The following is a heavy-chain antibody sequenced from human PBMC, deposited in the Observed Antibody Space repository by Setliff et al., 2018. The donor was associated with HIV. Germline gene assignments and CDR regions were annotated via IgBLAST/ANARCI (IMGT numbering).Heavy chain of an antibody. CDR2: MNPNSGNT. V-gene: IGHV1-8*02. Sequence: ASVKVSCKTSGYTFTGYHMHWVRQATGQGLEWMGWMNPNSGNTGYAQKFQGRVTMTRNTSIRTAYMELSSLRSEDTAVYYCATARRDYYDRGRRSHYYIDVWGKGTTVTVSS. D-gene: IGHD3-22*01. CDR3: ATARRDYYDRGRRSHYYIDV. J-gene: IGHJ6*03. CDR1: GYTFTGYH.